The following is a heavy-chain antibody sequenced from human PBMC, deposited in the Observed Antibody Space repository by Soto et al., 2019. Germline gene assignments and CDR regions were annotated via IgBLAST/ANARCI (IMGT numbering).Heavy chain of an antibody. CDR3: ARDQGGGGSSGGHYYYYGMDV. V-gene: IGHV4-59*01. Sequence: KTSETLSLTCTVSGGSISSYYWSWIRQPPGKGLEWIGYIYYSGSTNYNPSLKSRVTVSVDTSENQFSLKLSSVTAADTAVYYCARDQGGGGSSGGHYYYYGMDVWGQGTTVTVSS. D-gene: IGHD6-6*01. CDR1: GGSISSYY. J-gene: IGHJ6*02. CDR2: IYYSGST.